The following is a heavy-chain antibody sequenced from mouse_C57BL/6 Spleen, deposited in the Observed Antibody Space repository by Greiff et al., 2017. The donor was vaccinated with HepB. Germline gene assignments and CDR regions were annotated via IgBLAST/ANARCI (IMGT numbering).Heavy chain of an antibody. CDR2: IYPGSGST. J-gene: IGHJ3*01. CDR1: GYTFTSYW. CDR3: ARGEIYDGYYEGTWFAY. V-gene: IGHV1-55*01. D-gene: IGHD2-3*01. Sequence: VQLQQPGAELVKPGASVKMSCKASGYTFTSYWITWVKQRPGQGLEWIGDIYPGSGSTNYNEKFKSKATLTVDTSSSTAYMQLSSLTSEDSAVYYCARGEIYDGYYEGTWFAYWGQGTLVTVSA.